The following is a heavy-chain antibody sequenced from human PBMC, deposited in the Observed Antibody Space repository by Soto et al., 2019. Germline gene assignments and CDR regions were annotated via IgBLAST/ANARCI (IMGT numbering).Heavy chain of an antibody. J-gene: IGHJ6*03. CDR1: GGSFISYT. V-gene: IGHV1-69*02. CDR2: IIPIQGRA. D-gene: IGHD2-21*01. Sequence: QVQLVQSGAEVKKPGSSVKVSCEASGGSFISYTFTWVRQAPGQGLEWMGRIIPIQGRANYALKLQHRVRITADSSTKTVYMELRSLRPEDPAVYYCAKSLLFVDHAYMDVWGKGTTVTVSS. CDR3: AKSLLFVDHAYMDV.